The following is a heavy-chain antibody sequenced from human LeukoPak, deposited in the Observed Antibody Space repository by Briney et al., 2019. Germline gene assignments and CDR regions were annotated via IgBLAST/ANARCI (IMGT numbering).Heavy chain of an antibody. V-gene: IGHV3-7*01. CDR3: AREYSDSSGYYYGLDN. CDR2: IEQDGGVE. Sequence: PGGSLRLSCAASGFTISNYWMNWVRQAPGKGLEWVANIEQDGGVEHYADSVKGRFTISRDNAKDSLFLQMNSLRAEDTALYYCAREYSDSSGYYYGLDNWGQGTLVTVSS. J-gene: IGHJ4*02. D-gene: IGHD3-22*01. CDR1: GFTISNYW.